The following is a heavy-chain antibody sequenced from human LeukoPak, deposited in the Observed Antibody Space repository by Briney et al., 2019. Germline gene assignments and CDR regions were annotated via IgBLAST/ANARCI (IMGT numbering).Heavy chain of an antibody. Sequence: ASVKVSCKASGYTFTDYYMHWVRQAPGQGLEWMGWVNPNSGDTNYVHKFQGRVTMTSDTSISTAYMDLSRVRSDDTAVYYCALLFSSTWYRFDSWGQGTLFTVSS. V-gene: IGHV1-2*02. CDR1: GYTFTDYY. J-gene: IGHJ4*02. CDR2: VNPNSGDT. CDR3: ALLFSSTWYRFDS. D-gene: IGHD6-13*01.